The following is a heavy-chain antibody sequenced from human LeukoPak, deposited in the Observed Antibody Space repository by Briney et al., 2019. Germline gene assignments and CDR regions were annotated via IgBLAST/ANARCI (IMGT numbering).Heavy chain of an antibody. J-gene: IGHJ5*02. V-gene: IGHV1-69*06. D-gene: IGHD3-22*01. CDR2: IIPIFGTA. Sequence: SVKLSCNASGGTFSSYAISWVRQAPGQGLEWMGGIIPIFGTANYAQKFQARVTSTAHKSTTTAYIALSSLRSEAQAVYYCARKVPNDSSGYYYRGQFDPWGQGTLVNVSS. CDR1: GGTFSSYA. CDR3: ARKVPNDSSGYYYRGQFDP.